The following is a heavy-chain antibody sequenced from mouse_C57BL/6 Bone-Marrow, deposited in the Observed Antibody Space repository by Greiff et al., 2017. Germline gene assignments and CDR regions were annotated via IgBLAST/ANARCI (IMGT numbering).Heavy chain of an antibody. V-gene: IGHV1-66*01. CDR3: ARCGDYDELLAMAY. CDR2: IYPGSGNT. Sequence: QVQLQQSGPELVKPGASVKISCKASGYSFTSYYIHWVKQRPGQGLEWIGWIYPGSGNTKYNEKFKGKATLTADTASSTAYMQLSSLTSEDSAVYYCARCGDYDELLAMAYWGQGTSVTVSS. CDR1: GYSFTSYY. D-gene: IGHD2-4*01. J-gene: IGHJ4*01.